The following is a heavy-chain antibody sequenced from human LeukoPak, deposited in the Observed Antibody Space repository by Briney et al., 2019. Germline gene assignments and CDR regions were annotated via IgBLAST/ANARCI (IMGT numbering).Heavy chain of an antibody. Sequence: PSETLSLTCTVSGGSISSSSYYWGWIRQPPGKGLEWIGSIYYSGGTYYNPSLKSRVTISVDTSKNQFSLKLSSVTAADTAVYYCARSADREIDYWGQGTLVTVSS. J-gene: IGHJ4*02. CDR3: ARSADREIDY. CDR1: GGSISSSSYY. V-gene: IGHV4-39*01. CDR2: IYYSGGT. D-gene: IGHD1-26*01.